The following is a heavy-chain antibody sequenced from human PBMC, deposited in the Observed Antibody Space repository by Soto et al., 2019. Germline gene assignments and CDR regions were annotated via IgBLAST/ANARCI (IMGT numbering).Heavy chain of an antibody. CDR3: ARGRYCSGGSCYSDY. Sequence: ESGGGLVKPGGSLRLSCAASGFTFSSYSMNWVRQAPGKGLEWVSSISSSSSYIYYADSVKGRFTISRDNAKNSLYLQMNSLRAEDTAVYYCARGRYCSGGSCYSDYWGQGTLVTVSS. D-gene: IGHD2-15*01. V-gene: IGHV3-21*01. CDR2: ISSSSSYI. CDR1: GFTFSSYS. J-gene: IGHJ4*02.